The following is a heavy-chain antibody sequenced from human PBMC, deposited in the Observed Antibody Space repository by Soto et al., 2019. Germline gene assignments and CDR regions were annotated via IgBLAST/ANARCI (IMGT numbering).Heavy chain of an antibody. CDR1: GFTFSDHY. J-gene: IGHJ6*02. D-gene: IGHD2-15*01. V-gene: IGHV3-72*01. Sequence: HPGGSLRLSCAASGFTFSDHYMDWVRQAPGKGLEWVGRTRNKANTYTTEYAASVKGRFTISRDDSKNSLYLQMNSLKTEDTAVYYCARGGYCGSASCHSDYYGMDVWGQGTTVTVSS. CDR2: TRNKANTYTT. CDR3: ARGGYCGSASCHSDYYGMDV.